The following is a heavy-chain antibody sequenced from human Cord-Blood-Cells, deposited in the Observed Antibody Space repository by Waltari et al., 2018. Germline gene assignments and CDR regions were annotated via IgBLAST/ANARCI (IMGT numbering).Heavy chain of an antibody. V-gene: IGHV4-39*01. CDR2: IYYSGST. D-gene: IGHD2-2*02. CDR3: ARHPGLPAYCSSTSCYRGRENWFDP. CDR1: GGSISSSSYY. Sequence: QLQLQESGPGLVKPAETLSLTCTVSGGSISSSSYYWGWIRQPSGKRLEWIGSIYYSGSTYDNPSLKSRVTISVDTSKNQFSLKLSSVTAADTAVYYCARHPGLPAYCSSTSCYRGRENWFDPWGQGTLVTVSS. J-gene: IGHJ5*02.